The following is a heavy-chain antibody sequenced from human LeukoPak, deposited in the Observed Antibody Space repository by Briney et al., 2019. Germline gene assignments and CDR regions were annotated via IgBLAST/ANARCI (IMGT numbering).Heavy chain of an antibody. CDR1: GFTFSSYG. CDR2: ISYDGSNK. V-gene: IGHV3-30*18. Sequence: GGSLRLSCAASGFTFSSYGMHWVRQAPGKGLEWVAVISYDGSNKYYADSVKGRFTISRDNSKNTLYLQMNSRRAEDTAVYYCAKVIFRMGVVPAAIGFYYYGMDVWGQGTTVTVSS. CDR3: AKVIFRMGVVPAAIGFYYYGMDV. J-gene: IGHJ6*02. D-gene: IGHD2-2*01.